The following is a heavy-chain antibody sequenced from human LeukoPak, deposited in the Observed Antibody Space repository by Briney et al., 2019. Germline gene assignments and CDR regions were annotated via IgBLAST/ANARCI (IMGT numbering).Heavy chain of an antibody. Sequence: GGSLRLSCATSGFSFSSYAMNWVRQAPGKGLEWVSSISSSSSYIYYADSVKGRFTISRDNAKNSLYLQMNSLRAEDTAVYYCARDCSGGSCWGYYYYMDVWGKGTTVTVSS. CDR2: ISSSSSYI. CDR1: GFSFSSYA. D-gene: IGHD2-15*01. V-gene: IGHV3-21*01. J-gene: IGHJ6*03. CDR3: ARDCSGGSCWGYYYYMDV.